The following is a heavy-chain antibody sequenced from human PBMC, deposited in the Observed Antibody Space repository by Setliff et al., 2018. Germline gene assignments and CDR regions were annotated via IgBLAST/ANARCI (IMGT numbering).Heavy chain of an antibody. J-gene: IGHJ4*02. CDR1: GFTFSNHW. CDR3: ARWTARAVDY. D-gene: IGHD6-6*01. Sequence: PGGSLRLSCAASGFTFSNHWMTWVRQAPGKGLEWVANIKQDGSDKYYVDSVKGRLTVSRDNAKNSLYLQMSSLRAEDTAVYYCARWTARAVDYWGQGTLVTVSS. V-gene: IGHV3-7*03. CDR2: IKQDGSDK.